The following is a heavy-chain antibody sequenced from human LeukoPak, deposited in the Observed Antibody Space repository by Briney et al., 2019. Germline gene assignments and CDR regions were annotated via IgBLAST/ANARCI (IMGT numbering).Heavy chain of an antibody. CDR2: INHSGST. D-gene: IGHD4-11*01. CDR3: ARGVDYQYYYYYYYMDV. Sequence: PSETLSLTCAVYGGSFSGYYWSWIRQPPGKRLEWIGEINHSGSTNYNPSLKSRVTISVDTSKNQFSLKLSSVTAADTAVYYCARGVDYQYYYYYYYMDVWGKGTTVTVSS. J-gene: IGHJ6*03. V-gene: IGHV4-34*01. CDR1: GGSFSGYY.